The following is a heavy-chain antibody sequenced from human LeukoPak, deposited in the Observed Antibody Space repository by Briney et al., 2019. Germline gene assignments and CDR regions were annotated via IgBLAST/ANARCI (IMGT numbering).Heavy chain of an antibody. CDR2: ISGSGGST. J-gene: IGHJ4*02. CDR3: ARGGLGSAFDN. V-gene: IGHV3-23*01. CDR1: GFTFSSYA. D-gene: IGHD6-19*01. Sequence: GGSLRLSCAASGFTFSSYALSWVRQAPGKGLECVSAISGSGGSTYSADSLKGRFTISRDNSKNTLYLQINSLGTDDTAVFYCARGGLGSAFDNWGQGTLVTVSS.